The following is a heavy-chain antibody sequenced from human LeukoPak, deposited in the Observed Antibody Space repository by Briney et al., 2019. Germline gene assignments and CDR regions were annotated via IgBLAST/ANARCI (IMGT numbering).Heavy chain of an antibody. CDR1: GFTFSSSE. D-gene: IGHD5-12*01. J-gene: IGHJ5*02. V-gene: IGHV3-48*03. Sequence: GGSLRLSCAVSGFTFSSSEMNWVRQAPGKGLEWVSYISSSGSTIYYADSVKGRFTISRDNVKNSLFLQMNSLRVEDTALYYCARDGVVATIGDNWFDPWGQGTLVTVSS. CDR3: ARDGVVATIGDNWFDP. CDR2: ISSSGSTI.